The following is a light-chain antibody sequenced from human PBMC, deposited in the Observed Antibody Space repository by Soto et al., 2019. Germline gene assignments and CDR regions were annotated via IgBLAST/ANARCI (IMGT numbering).Light chain of an antibody. CDR1: QGISSA. V-gene: IGKV1-13*02. CDR3: QQFNSYLT. Sequence: AIQLTQSPSSLSASVGDRVTITCRASQGISSALAWYQQKPGKAPNLLIYDASSLESGVPSRFSGSGSGTDFTLPISSLQPEDFATYYCQQFNSYLTFGGGTKVEIK. CDR2: DAS. J-gene: IGKJ4*01.